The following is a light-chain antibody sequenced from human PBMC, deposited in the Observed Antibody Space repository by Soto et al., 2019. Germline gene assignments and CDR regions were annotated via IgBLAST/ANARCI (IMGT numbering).Light chain of an antibody. CDR1: QSISSW. J-gene: IGKJ1*01. CDR3: KQYNSLWT. CDR2: DAS. V-gene: IGKV1-5*01. Sequence: DIQMTQSPSTLSASVGDRVTITCRASQSISSWLAWYQQKPGKAPRLLIYDASYLERGVPSRFSGSGSGTEFTLTISDLQPDDLATYYRKQYNSLWTFGQGTKVDIK.